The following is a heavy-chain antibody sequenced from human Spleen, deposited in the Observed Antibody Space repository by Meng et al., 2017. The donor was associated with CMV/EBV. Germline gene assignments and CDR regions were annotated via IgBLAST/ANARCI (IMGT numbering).Heavy chain of an antibody. CDR1: GFTVSSNY. CDR2: IYSDGST. J-gene: IGHJ4*02. V-gene: IGHV3-66*02. CDR3: AGSRITIFGVVMNYFDY. Sequence: GGSLRLSCAASGFTVSSNYMSWVRQAPGKGLEWVSVIYSDGSTYYADSVKGRFTISRDNSKNTLYLQMNSLRAEDTAVYYCAGSRITIFGVVMNYFDYWGQGTLVTVSS. D-gene: IGHD3-3*01.